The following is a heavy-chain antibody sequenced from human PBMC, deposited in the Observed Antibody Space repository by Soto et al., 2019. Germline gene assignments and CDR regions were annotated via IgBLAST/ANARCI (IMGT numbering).Heavy chain of an antibody. CDR1: GGTFSSYA. Sequence: QVQLVQSGAEVKKPGSSVKVSCKASGGTFSSYAISWVRQAPGQGLEWMGGIIPIFGTANYAQKFQGRVTITADESTSTAYMELSSLRSEDTAVYYCARDRPGGDGSMDWPFDPWGQGTLVTVSS. D-gene: IGHD3-16*01. J-gene: IGHJ5*02. CDR3: ARDRPGGDGSMDWPFDP. CDR2: IIPIFGTA. V-gene: IGHV1-69*12.